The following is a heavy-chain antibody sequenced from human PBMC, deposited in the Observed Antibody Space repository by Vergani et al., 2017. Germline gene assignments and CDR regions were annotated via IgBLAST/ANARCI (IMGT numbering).Heavy chain of an antibody. CDR3: ARDGGGTVNSLDY. D-gene: IGHD4-17*01. CDR1: GFTFSSYI. Sequence: EVQLVESGGGLVQPGGSLRLSCAASGFTFSSYIMNWVRQAPGKGLEWVSYISSSSSTIYYADSVKGRFTISRDNAKTSLYLQMNSLRAEDTAVYYCARDGGGTVNSLDYWGQGTLVTVSS. CDR2: ISSSSSTI. J-gene: IGHJ4*02. V-gene: IGHV3-48*04.